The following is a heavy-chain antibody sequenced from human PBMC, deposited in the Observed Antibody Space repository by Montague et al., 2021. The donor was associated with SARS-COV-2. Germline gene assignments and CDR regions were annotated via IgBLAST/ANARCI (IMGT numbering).Heavy chain of an antibody. J-gene: IGHJ4*02. D-gene: IGHD6-19*01. CDR2: TTIGNTDV. Sequence: SLRLSCAASGFSFNDYSLSWVRQAPGRGLEWVSATTIGNTDVKYAESVKGRFNTSRDSARSSMFLQMSSLRADDTAIYYCARHYSGFDSFFDYRGRGALVTVSS. CDR1: GFSFNDYS. V-gene: IGHV3-21*01. CDR3: ARHYSGFDSFFDY.